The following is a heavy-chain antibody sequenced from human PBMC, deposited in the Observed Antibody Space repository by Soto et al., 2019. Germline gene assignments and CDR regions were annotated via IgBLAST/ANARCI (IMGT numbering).Heavy chain of an antibody. D-gene: IGHD3-3*01. CDR2: IVPAFGTP. CDR1: GGTFSNYA. Sequence: QVQLVQSGAEVKKPGSSVKVSCRASGGTFSNYAISWVRQAPGQGLEWMGGIVPAFGTPNYVQNLQGRITITTDDSTTTVYMDLSSLRSEDTAVYYCARGATIFGVAAYSYYEMEVWGQGTTVTVSS. J-gene: IGHJ6*02. CDR3: ARGATIFGVAAYSYYEMEV. V-gene: IGHV1-69*01.